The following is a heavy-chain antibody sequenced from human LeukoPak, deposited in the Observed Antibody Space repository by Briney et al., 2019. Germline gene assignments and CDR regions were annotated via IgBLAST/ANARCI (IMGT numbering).Heavy chain of an antibody. CDR3: ARSTTRSGAFDI. D-gene: IGHD1-26*01. CDR1: GGSISSSSYY. V-gene: IGHV4-39*01. Sequence: SETLSLTCTVSGGSISSSSYYWGWVRQPPGRGREWIGSIYYSGSTYYNPSLTSRVPISVDTSKNQFSLKLSSVTAADTAVYYCARSTTRSGAFDIWGQGTMVTVSS. J-gene: IGHJ3*02. CDR2: IYYSGST.